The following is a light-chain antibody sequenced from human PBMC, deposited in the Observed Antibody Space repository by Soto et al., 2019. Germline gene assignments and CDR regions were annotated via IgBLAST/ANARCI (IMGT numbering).Light chain of an antibody. V-gene: IGLV2-14*01. Sequence: QSVLTQPASVSGSPGQSITISCTGTSSNVDGYNYVSWYQQHPGKAPKLMIYDVSNRPSGVSNRFSGSKSGNTASLTISGLQAEDVADYYCSSYTSSSTPLVFGPG. CDR1: SSNVDGYNY. CDR3: SSYTSSSTPLV. CDR2: DVS. J-gene: IGLJ1*01.